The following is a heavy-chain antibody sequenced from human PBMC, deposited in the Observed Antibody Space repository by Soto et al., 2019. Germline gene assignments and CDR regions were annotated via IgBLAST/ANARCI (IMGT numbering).Heavy chain of an antibody. CDR3: TKDRNYDILTGLDY. Sequence: EVQLVESGGGLVQPGRSLRLSCAASGFTFDDYAMHWVRQAPGKGLEWVSGISWNSGRIGYADSVKGRFTISRDNAKNSLYLQMNSLRAEDTALYYCTKDRNYDILTGLDYWGQGTLVTVSS. CDR2: ISWNSGRI. J-gene: IGHJ4*02. CDR1: GFTFDDYA. D-gene: IGHD3-9*01. V-gene: IGHV3-9*01.